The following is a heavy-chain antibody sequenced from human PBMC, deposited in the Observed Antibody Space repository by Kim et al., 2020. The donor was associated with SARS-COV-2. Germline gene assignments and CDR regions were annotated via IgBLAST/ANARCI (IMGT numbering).Heavy chain of an antibody. CDR2: INHSGST. CDR3: ESLGGSY. Sequence: SETLSLTCAVYGGSFSGYYWCWIRQPPGKGLEWIGEINHSGSTNYNPSLKSRVTITVDTSKNQFSLQLSPVTAADTAPYYYESLGGSYGGQGTLVTV. V-gene: IGHV4-34*01. D-gene: IGHD1-26*01. J-gene: IGHJ4*02. CDR1: GGSFSGYY.